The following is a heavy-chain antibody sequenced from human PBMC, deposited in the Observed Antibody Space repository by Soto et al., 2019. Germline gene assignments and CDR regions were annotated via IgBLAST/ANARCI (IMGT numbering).Heavy chain of an antibody. CDR3: GRDVICHDNYETIGSYFDH. CDR1: GYTFTKFH. J-gene: IGHJ4*02. V-gene: IGHV1-46*04. Sequence: QVQLIQFGAEVKKPGASVKVSCRASGYTFTKFHIHWVRQAPGQGLEWMGMIEPSGGVTRDAQRVQSRITMTCDTSTSSVYMVLRGLTSEDTAVYCCGRDVICHDNYETIGSYFDHGGPGTLVTVSS. CDR2: IEPSGGVT. D-gene: IGHD3-16*01.